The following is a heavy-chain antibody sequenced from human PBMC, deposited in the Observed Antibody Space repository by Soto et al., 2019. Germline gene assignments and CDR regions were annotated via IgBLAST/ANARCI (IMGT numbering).Heavy chain of an antibody. V-gene: IGHV4-59*08. CDR2: IYYSGST. CDR1: GGSTSSNY. Sequence: SETLSLTCTVSGGSTSSNYWSWIRQPPGKGLEWIGYIYYSGSTNYNPSLKSRVTISVDTSKNQFSLKLSSVTAADTAMYYCARLWFGELRDNWFDPWGQGTLVTVSS. CDR3: ARLWFGELRDNWFDP. D-gene: IGHD3-10*01. J-gene: IGHJ5*02.